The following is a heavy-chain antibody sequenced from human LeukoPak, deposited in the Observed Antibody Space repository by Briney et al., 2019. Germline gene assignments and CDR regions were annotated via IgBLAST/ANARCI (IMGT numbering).Heavy chain of an antibody. CDR2: INHSGST. CDR1: GGSFSGYY. J-gene: IGHJ3*02. CDR3: ARVRVVGATTSRFRGAFDI. Sequence: SETLSLTCAVYGGSFSGYYWSWIRQPPGKGLEWIGGINHSGSTNYNPSLKSRVAISVDTSKNQFSLKLSSVTAADTAVYYCARVRVVGATTSRFRGAFDIWGQGTMVTVSS. V-gene: IGHV4-34*01. D-gene: IGHD1-26*01.